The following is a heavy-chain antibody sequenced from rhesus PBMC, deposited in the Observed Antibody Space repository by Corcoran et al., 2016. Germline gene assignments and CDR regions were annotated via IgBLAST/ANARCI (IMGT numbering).Heavy chain of an antibody. CDR3: ARQVDSSADY. D-gene: IGHD6-31*01. Sequence: QVQLQESGPGLVKPSETLSLTCAVSGYSISSGYHRGWFRQPPGKGLEYIGYIRGSRGRTYYNPSLKRRVTISKDTTKNQFSLNLNSVTAADTAIYYCARQVDSSADYWGQGVLVTVSS. CDR1: GYSISSGYH. CDR2: IRGSRGRT. V-gene: IGHV4-99*01. J-gene: IGHJ4*01.